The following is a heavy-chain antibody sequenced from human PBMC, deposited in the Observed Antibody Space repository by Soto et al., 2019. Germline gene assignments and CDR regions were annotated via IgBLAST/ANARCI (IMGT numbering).Heavy chain of an antibody. CDR2: IYYSGST. D-gene: IGHD3-22*01. Sequence: SETLSLTCTVSGGSISSSSYYWGWIRQPPGKGLEWIGSIYYSGSTYYNPSLKSRVTISVDTSKNQFSLKLSSVTAADTAVYYCARHRGIVVVITNSWFDPWGQGTLVTVSS. J-gene: IGHJ5*02. V-gene: IGHV4-39*01. CDR3: ARHRGIVVVITNSWFDP. CDR1: GGSISSSSYY.